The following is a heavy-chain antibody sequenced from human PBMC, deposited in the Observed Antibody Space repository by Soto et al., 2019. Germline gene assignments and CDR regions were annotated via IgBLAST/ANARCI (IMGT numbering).Heavy chain of an antibody. V-gene: IGHV4-34*02. J-gene: IGHJ6*02. Sequence: QVALQQWGAGLLKTSQTLSLTCGVHDGSFNDYFWTWIRQSPGKGLEWIGEVHHTGTSYFNPSLKSRVTLSVDTSKSQFSLNLTSVTAADTAIYFCARRKESSRYYYGMDVWGQGTTVVVS. CDR1: DGSFNDYF. D-gene: IGHD6-19*01. CDR3: ARRKESSRYYYGMDV. CDR2: VHHTGTS.